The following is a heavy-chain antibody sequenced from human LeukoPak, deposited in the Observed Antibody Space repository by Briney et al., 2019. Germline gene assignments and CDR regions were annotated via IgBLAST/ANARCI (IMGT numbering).Heavy chain of an antibody. CDR1: GGSFSGYY. Sequence: SETLSLTCAVYGGSFSGYYWSWIRQPLGKGLEWIGEINHSGSTYYNPSLKSRVTISVDTSKNQFSLKLSSVTAADTAVYYCARIRAYIAARPDYWGQGTLVTVSS. V-gene: IGHV4-34*01. CDR2: INHSGST. CDR3: ARIRAYIAARPDY. D-gene: IGHD6-6*01. J-gene: IGHJ4*02.